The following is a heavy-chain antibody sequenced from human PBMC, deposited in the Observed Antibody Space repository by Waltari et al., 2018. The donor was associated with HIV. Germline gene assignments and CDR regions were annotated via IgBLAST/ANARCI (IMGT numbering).Heavy chain of an antibody. CDR3: ARAMVDYADYSKPRDY. D-gene: IGHD4-17*01. V-gene: IGHV4-61*03. CDR2: ISYTGKT. Sequence: QVQLQESGPGLVKPSETLSLTCTVSGDSVSSGIHYWSWIRQPPGKGLEWIGYISYTGKTNYNPSLKSRLTLSIDTSRNSFSLKLISVTAADTAVYYCARAMVDYADYSKPRDYWGQGTLVTVSS. J-gene: IGHJ4*02. CDR1: GDSVSSGIHY.